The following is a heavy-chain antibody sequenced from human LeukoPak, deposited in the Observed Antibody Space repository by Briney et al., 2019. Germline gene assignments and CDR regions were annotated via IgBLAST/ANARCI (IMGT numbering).Heavy chain of an antibody. D-gene: IGHD5-12*01. J-gene: IGHJ4*02. CDR1: GYTFTRYW. Sequence: GESLKISCEGSGYTFTRYWIGWVRQMPGKGLEWMGIIYPGDSETRYSPPFQGQVTMSAAKSINTAYLQWSSLKASDTAIYYCARLGLVGGSDPAYFDYWGQGTQVTVSS. CDR3: ARLGLVGGSDPAYFDY. V-gene: IGHV5-51*01. CDR2: IYPGDSET.